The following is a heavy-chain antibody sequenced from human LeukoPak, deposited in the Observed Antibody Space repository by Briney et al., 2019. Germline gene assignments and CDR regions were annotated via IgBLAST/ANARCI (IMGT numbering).Heavy chain of an antibody. CDR2: ISHDGSHK. Sequence: PGGSLRLSCLASGFTFSSFSMHWVRRAPGNGLECVAVISHDGSHKYYADSVRGRFTISRDDSKNTLSLQMNTLRPEDTALFYCARDPNRLADYGGDYFDHWGQGTLVTVSS. J-gene: IGHJ4*02. V-gene: IGHV3-30*04. CDR3: ARDPNRLADYGGDYFDH. D-gene: IGHD4-23*01. CDR1: GFTFSSFS.